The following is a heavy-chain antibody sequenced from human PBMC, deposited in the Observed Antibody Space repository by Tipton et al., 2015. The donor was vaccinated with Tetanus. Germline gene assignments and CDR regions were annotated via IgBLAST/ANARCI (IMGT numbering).Heavy chain of an antibody. J-gene: IGHJ4*02. CDR2: INHSGST. CDR1: GGSFSGYY. V-gene: IGHV4-34*01. Sequence: TLSLTCAVYGGSFSGYYWSWIRQPPGKGLEWIGEINHSGSTNYNPSLKSRVTISVDTSKNQFSLKLSSVTAADTAVYYCAREFREYYDFWSGYGGFDYWGQGTLVTVSS. CDR3: AREFREYYDFWSGYGGFDY. D-gene: IGHD3-3*01.